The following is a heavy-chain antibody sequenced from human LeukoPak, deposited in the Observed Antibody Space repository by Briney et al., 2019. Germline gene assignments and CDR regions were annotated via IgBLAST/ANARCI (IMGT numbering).Heavy chain of an antibody. V-gene: IGHV4-34*01. CDR2: INHSGST. D-gene: IGHD3-9*01. J-gene: IGHJ2*01. Sequence: KPSETLSLTCAVYGGSFSGYYWSWIRQPPGKGLEWIGEINHSGSTNYNPSLKSRVTISVDTSKNQFSLKLSSVTAADTAVYYCARGYDFKPGYYKEWYFDVWGRGTLVTVSS. CDR1: GGSFSGYY. CDR3: ARGYDFKPGYYKEWYFDV.